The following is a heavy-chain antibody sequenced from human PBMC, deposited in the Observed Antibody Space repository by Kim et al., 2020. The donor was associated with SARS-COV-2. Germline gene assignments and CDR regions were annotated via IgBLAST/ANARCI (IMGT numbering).Heavy chain of an antibody. J-gene: IGHJ4*02. D-gene: IGHD4-17*01. CDR2: ISSSSSYI. Sequence: GGSLRLSCAASGFTFSHYSMNWVRQAPGKGLEWVSSISSSSSYIYYSDSVKGRFTSSRDNAKNSLYLQMNSLKDEDTAVYYCALQNTVTMFYFDYWVQGT. CDR1: GFTFSHYS. CDR3: ALQNTVTMFYFDY. V-gene: IGHV3-21*01.